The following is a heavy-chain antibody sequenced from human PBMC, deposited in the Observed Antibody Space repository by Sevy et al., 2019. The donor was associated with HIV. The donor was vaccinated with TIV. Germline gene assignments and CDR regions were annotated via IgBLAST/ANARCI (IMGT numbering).Heavy chain of an antibody. CDR1: GFTFRTYA. Sequence: GGSLRLSCAASGFTFRTYAMSWVRQAPGMGLEWVSSISGSTTNTNYADSVKGRFTISRDNSKNTLYLQMNSLKADDTAIYYCTKPPIGWTREGFDQWGQGTLVNVSS. CDR3: TKPPIGWTREGFDQ. CDR2: ISGSTTNT. V-gene: IGHV3-23*01. J-gene: IGHJ4*02. D-gene: IGHD6-19*01.